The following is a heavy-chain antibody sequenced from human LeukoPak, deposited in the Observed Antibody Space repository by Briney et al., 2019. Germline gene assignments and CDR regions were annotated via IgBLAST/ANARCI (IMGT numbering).Heavy chain of an antibody. CDR3: ARLAAEPDSSGDLAYYYGMDV. V-gene: IGHV4-34*01. Sequence: SDTLSLTCALYCRSLRGNYWSWLRHPPGKGLEWLVEINHSGSTNYNPSLKSRVTISVDKSKNQFSLKLSSVTAEDTAVYYCARLAAEPDSSGDLAYYYGMDVWGQGTTVTVSS. D-gene: IGHD3-22*01. CDR1: CRSLRGNY. J-gene: IGHJ6*02. CDR2: INHSGST.